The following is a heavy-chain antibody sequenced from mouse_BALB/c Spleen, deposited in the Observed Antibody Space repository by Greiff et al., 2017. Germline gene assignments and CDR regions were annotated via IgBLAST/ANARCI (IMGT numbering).Heavy chain of an antibody. D-gene: IGHD2-4*01. J-gene: IGHJ2*01. CDR3: ARQGHYDYDYFDY. CDR2: ISSGGSYT. V-gene: IGHV5-9-3*01. Sequence: EVQRVESGGGLVKPGGSLKLSCAASGFTFSSYAMSWVRQTPEKRLEWVATISSGGSYTYYPDSVKGRFTISRDNAKNTLYLQMSSLRSEDTAMYYCARQGHYDYDYFDYWGQGTTLTVSS. CDR1: GFTFSSYA.